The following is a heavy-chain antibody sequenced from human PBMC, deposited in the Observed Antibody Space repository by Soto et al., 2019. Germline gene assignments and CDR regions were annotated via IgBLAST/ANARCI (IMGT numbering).Heavy chain of an antibody. D-gene: IGHD6-19*01. V-gene: IGHV3-74*03. Sequence: EVQLVESGGGLVQPGGSLRLSCAASGFIFSNSWMQWVRQVPGKGLVWVSRINDDGGRRTYADSVKGRFTISRDNAKKTMYLEMNSLRADDTAVYYCARDMGSGSRRAWGYNYYYGMDVWGQGTTVIVSS. CDR3: ARDMGSGSRRAWGYNYYYGMDV. CDR2: INDDGGRR. J-gene: IGHJ6*02. CDR1: GFIFSNSW.